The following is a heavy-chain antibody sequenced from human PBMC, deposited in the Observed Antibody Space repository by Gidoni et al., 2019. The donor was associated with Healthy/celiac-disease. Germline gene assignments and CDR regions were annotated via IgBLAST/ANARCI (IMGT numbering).Heavy chain of an antibody. CDR1: GGTFSSYA. Sequence: QVQLVQSGAEVKKPGSSVKVSCKASGGTFSSYAISWVRQAPGQGLEWMGRIIPILGIANYAQKFQGRVTITADKSTSTAYMELSSLRSEDTAVYYCAPLQWYSGYDLVDYWGQGTLVTVSS. D-gene: IGHD5-12*01. CDR3: APLQWYSGYDLVDY. V-gene: IGHV1-69*04. CDR2: IIPILGIA. J-gene: IGHJ4*02.